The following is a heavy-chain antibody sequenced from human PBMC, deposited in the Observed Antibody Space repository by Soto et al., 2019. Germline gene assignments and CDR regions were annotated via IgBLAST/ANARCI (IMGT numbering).Heavy chain of an antibody. CDR2: IIPIFGTA. CDR1: GGTFSSHA. CDR3: ARDLNYYDSSGYSTYYFDY. V-gene: IGHV1-69*01. J-gene: IGHJ4*02. D-gene: IGHD3-22*01. Sequence: PVKVSCKASGGTFSSHAISWVRQAPGQGREWMGGIIPIFGTANYAQKFQGRVTITADESTSTAYMELSSLRSEDTAVYYCARDLNYYDSSGYSTYYFDYWGQGTLVTVSS.